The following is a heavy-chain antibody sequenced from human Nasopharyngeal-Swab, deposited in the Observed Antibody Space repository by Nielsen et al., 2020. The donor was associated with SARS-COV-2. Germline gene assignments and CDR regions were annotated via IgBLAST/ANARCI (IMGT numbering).Heavy chain of an antibody. Sequence: PGKGLEWIGFIHDSGTSYYNPSLKSRVTMAVDTSKNQISLKLGSVTAADTAVFYCAGGGYDYSFDWWGQGTLVTVSS. J-gene: IGHJ4*02. CDR2: IHDSGTS. CDR3: AGGGYDYSFDW. V-gene: IGHV4-59*13. D-gene: IGHD5-12*01.